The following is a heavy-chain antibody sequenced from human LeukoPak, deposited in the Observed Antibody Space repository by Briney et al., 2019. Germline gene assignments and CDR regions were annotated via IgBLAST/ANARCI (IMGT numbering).Heavy chain of an antibody. CDR2: TYYRSKWYN. CDR3: ARAPVLLWFGEGHWFDP. J-gene: IGHJ5*02. CDR1: GDSVSSNSAA. D-gene: IGHD3-10*01. Sequence: SQTLSLTCAISGDSVSSNSAAWNWIRQSPSRGLEWLGRTYYRSKWYNDYAVSVKSRITINPDTSKNQFSLQLNSVTPEDTAVYYCARAPVLLWFGEGHWFDPWGQGTLVTVSS. V-gene: IGHV6-1*01.